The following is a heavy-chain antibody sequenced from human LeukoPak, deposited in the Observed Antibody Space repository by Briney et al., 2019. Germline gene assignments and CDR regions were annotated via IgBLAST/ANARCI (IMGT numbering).Heavy chain of an antibody. J-gene: IGHJ4*02. D-gene: IGHD2-15*01. V-gene: IGHV1-8*01. Sequence: ASVKVSCKASGYTFTSYDINWVRQATGQGLEWMGWMNPNSGNTGYAQKFQGRVTMTRNTSISTAYMELSSLRSEDTAVYYCARGLIYDDCSGGSCSGDYWGQGTLVTVSS. CDR1: GYTFTSYD. CDR2: MNPNSGNT. CDR3: ARGLIYDDCSGGSCSGDY.